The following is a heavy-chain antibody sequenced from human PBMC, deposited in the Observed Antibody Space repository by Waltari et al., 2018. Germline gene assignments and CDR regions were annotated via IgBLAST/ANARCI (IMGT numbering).Heavy chain of an antibody. CDR1: GFTFSSYS. J-gene: IGHJ4*02. CDR2: ISSSSSTI. V-gene: IGHV3-48*04. CDR3: AREWELLGDY. Sequence: EVQLVESGGGLVQPGGSLRLSCAASGFTFSSYSMTWVRQAPGKGLEWVSYISSSSSTIYYADSVKGRFTISRDNAKNSLYLQMNSLRAEDTAVYYCAREWELLGDYWGQGTLVTVSS. D-gene: IGHD1-26*01.